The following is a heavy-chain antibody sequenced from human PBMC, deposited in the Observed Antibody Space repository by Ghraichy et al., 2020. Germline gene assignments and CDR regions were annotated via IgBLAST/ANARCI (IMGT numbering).Heavy chain of an antibody. V-gene: IGHV3-30*04. CDR2: ISYDESNE. CDR3: AKSGYASGAASFDP. CDR1: GFSFRDFA. J-gene: IGHJ5*02. D-gene: IGHD1-26*01. Sequence: RGSLRLSCAASGFSFRDFAMHWFRQAPGKGLEWLAVISYDESNEHYSDSVRGRFTISRDNSQNTLFLQMNNLSAEDAALYFCAKSGYASGAASFDPWGQGTLVTVSS.